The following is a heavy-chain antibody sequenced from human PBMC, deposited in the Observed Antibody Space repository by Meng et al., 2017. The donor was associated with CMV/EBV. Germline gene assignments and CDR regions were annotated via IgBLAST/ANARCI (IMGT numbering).Heavy chain of an antibody. Sequence: QLPESGPGLVKRSAILSLTCTVSGGSISSYYWSWIRQPPGKGLEWIGYIYYSGSTNYNPSLKSRVTISVDTSKNQFSLKLSSVTAADTAVYYCARVSYGGTYFDYWGQGTLLTVSS. D-gene: IGHD4-23*01. V-gene: IGHV4-59*01. CDR3: ARVSYGGTYFDY. J-gene: IGHJ4*02. CDR1: GGSISSYY. CDR2: IYYSGST.